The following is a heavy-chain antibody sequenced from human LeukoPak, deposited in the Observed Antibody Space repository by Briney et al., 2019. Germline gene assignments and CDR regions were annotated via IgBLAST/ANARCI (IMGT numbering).Heavy chain of an antibody. CDR1: GGSFSGYY. J-gene: IGHJ4*02. CDR3: ARGPRTFYGRSYFDY. V-gene: IGHV4-34*01. CDR2: INHSGST. Sequence: SETLSLTCAVYGGSFSGYYWSWIRQPPGKGLEWIGEINHSGSTNYNPSLKSRVTISVDTSKNQFSLKLSSVTAADTAVYYCARGPRTFYGRSYFDYWGQGTLVTVSS. D-gene: IGHD2/OR15-2a*01.